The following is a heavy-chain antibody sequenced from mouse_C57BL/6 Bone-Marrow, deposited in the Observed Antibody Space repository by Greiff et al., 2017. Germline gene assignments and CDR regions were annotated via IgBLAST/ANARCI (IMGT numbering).Heavy chain of an antibody. CDR3: ARSKRRIEPFAY. CDR2: IHPKSGST. J-gene: IGHJ3*01. V-gene: IGHV1-64*01. Sequence: VQLQQPGAELVKPGASVKLSCKASGYTFTSYWMHWVKQRPGQGLEWIGMIHPKSGSTNYNEKFKSKATLTVDKSSSTAYMQLSSLTSEDSAVYYCARSKRRIEPFAYWGQGTLVTVSA. CDR1: GYTFTSYW.